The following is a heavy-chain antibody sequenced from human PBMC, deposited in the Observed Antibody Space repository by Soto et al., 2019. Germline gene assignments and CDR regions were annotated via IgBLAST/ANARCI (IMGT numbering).Heavy chain of an antibody. CDR1: GFIFITYS. CDR3: AAEGGFCSGTSCYDGGRYYYYGMDV. CDR2: ISGSSSIT. J-gene: IGHJ6*02. V-gene: IGHV3-48*02. Sequence: PWGSLRLSCAASGFIFITYSMNLFRQSPWKWLEWVSYISGSSSITYYADSVKGRFTVSRDNAKNSLYLQMNSLRDEDTAVYYCAAEGGFCSGTSCYDGGRYYYYGMDVWGQGTTVTVSS. D-gene: IGHD2-2*01.